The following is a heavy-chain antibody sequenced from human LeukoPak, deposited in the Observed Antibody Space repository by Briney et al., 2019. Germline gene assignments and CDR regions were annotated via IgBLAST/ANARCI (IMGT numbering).Heavy chain of an antibody. J-gene: IGHJ4*02. CDR1: GFTFSSYA. Sequence: GGSLRLSCAASGFTFSSYAMSWVRQAPGKGLEWVSTISTGGGSTYYTDSVTDRFTISRDNSENTLYLQMNSLRAEDTAMYYCAKDATGYSSGGGYFDYWGQGALVTVSS. V-gene: IGHV3-23*01. CDR2: ISTGGGST. CDR3: AKDATGYSSGGGYFDY. D-gene: IGHD6-19*01.